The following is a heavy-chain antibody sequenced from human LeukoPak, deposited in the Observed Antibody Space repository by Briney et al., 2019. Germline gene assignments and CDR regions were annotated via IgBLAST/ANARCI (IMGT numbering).Heavy chain of an antibody. J-gene: IGHJ3*02. CDR2: ISAYNGNT. CDR3: ARGAVVPPSKAFDI. V-gene: IGHV1-18*01. D-gene: IGHD4-23*01. Sequence: ISWVRQXPGQGLEWMGWISAYNGNTNYAQKLQGRVTMTTDTSTSTAYMELRSLRSDDTAVYFCARGAVVPPSKAFDIWGQGTMVTVSS.